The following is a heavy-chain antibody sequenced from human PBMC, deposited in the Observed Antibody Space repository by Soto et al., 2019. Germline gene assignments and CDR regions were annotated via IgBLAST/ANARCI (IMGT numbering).Heavy chain of an antibody. Sequence: AASVKVSCNASGYTFTGYYMHWVRPAPGQGLEWMGCLNPNSGDTNYAQKFQGRVTMTRDTAISTAYMELSTLRSDDTAVYYCARESITGRQDAFDIACQGTMVTISS. V-gene: IGHV1-2*02. CDR1: GYTFTGYY. J-gene: IGHJ3*02. CDR3: ARESITGRQDAFDI. CDR2: LNPNSGDT. D-gene: IGHD1-20*01.